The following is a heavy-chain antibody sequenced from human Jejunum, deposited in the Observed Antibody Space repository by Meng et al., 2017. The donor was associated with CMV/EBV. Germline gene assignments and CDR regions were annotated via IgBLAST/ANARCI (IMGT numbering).Heavy chain of an antibody. V-gene: IGHV4-4*07. CDR2: IHTSGTT. D-gene: IGHD2-2*01. CDR3: AREKSSCTSSTCYGVDS. CDR1: DGSISSYY. Sequence: AQLRESGPGLVKPSETLSLTCTVSDGSISSYYWSWIRQSAGKGLEWIGRIHTSGTTNYNPSLESRVTLSLDTSKDQFSLKLTSVTAADTAVYYCAREKSSCTSSTCYGVDSWGQGTLVTVSS. J-gene: IGHJ4*02.